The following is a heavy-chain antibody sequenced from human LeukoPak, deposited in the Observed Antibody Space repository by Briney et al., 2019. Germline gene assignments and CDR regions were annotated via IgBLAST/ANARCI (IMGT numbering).Heavy chain of an antibody. CDR1: GGTFSSYA. J-gene: IGHJ4*02. CDR3: ARVKLRYSSSKGFDY. D-gene: IGHD6-6*01. CDR2: IIPIFGTA. V-gene: IGHV1-69*13. Sequence: SVKVSCKASGGTFSSYAISWVRQAPGQGLERMGGIIPIFGTANYAQKFQGRVTITADESTSTAYMELSSLRSEDTAVYNCARVKLRYSSSKGFDYWGQGTLVTVSS.